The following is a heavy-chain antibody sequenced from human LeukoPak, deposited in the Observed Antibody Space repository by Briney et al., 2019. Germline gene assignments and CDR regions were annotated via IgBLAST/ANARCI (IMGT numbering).Heavy chain of an antibody. CDR1: GYSFTSYW. J-gene: IGHJ3*02. Sequence: GESLKNSCKGSGYSFTSYWIGWVRQMPGKGLEWMGIIYPGDSDTRYSPSFQGQVTISADKSISTAYLQWSSLKASDTAMYYCARQDDSSGYYYSAFDIWGQGTMVTVSS. CDR2: IYPGDSDT. D-gene: IGHD3-22*01. CDR3: ARQDDSSGYYYSAFDI. V-gene: IGHV5-51*01.